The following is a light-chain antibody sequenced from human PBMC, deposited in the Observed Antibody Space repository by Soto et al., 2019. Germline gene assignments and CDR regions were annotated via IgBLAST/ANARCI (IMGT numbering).Light chain of an antibody. CDR3: GTWDSSLSAGV. V-gene: IGLV1-51*01. CDR2: DNN. Sequence: QAVVTQPPSVSAAPGQKVTISCSGSSSNIGKNYVSWYQQLPGTAPKFLIYDNNKRPSGIPDRFSGSKSGTSATLGITGLQTGDEADYYCGTWDSSLSAGVFGGGTQLTVL. CDR1: SSNIGKNY. J-gene: IGLJ3*02.